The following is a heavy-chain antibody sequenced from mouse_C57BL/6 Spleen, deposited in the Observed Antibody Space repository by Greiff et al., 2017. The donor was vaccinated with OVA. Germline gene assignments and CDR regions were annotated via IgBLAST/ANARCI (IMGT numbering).Heavy chain of an antibody. J-gene: IGHJ3*01. D-gene: IGHD2-4*01. CDR1: GYSITSGYY. Sequence: DVKLQESGPGLVKPSQSLSLTCSVTGYSITSGYYWNWIRQFPGNKLEWMGYISYDGSNNYNPSLKTRISITRDTSKNQFFLKLNSVTTEDTATYYCARSYDYTWFAYWGQGTLVTVSA. CDR3: ARSYDYTWFAY. V-gene: IGHV3-6*01. CDR2: ISYDGSN.